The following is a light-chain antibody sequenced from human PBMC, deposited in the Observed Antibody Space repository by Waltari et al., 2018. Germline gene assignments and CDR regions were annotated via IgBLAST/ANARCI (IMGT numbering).Light chain of an antibody. CDR2: RSD. CDR1: ASNIGGNV. V-gene: IGLV1-44*01. CDR3: AAWDDSLHGHWV. Sequence: QSVLTQPPSASGTPGQRVTIPCSGSASNIGGNVVNWYQQLPGKAPKLLIYRSDHRPSGVPDRFSGSKSGTSASLAISGLLSDDEADYYYAAWDDSLHGHWVFGGGTKVTVL. J-gene: IGLJ3*02.